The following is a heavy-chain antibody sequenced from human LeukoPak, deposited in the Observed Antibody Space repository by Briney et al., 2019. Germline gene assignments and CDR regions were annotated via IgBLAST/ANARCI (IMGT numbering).Heavy chain of an antibody. D-gene: IGHD1-7*01. CDR3: ARGLGKYNWNYYHYYYYYMDV. Sequence: SETLSLTCTVSGYSISSGYYWGWIRQPPGKGLEWIGSIYHSGSTNYNPSLKSRVTISVDTSKNQFSLKLSSVTAADTAVYYCARGLGKYNWNYYHYYYYYMDVWGKGTTVTVSS. CDR2: IYHSGST. CDR1: GYSISSGYY. J-gene: IGHJ6*03. V-gene: IGHV4-38-2*02.